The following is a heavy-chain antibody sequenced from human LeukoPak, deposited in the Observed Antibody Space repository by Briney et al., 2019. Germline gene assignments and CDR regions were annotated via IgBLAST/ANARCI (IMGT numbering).Heavy chain of an antibody. D-gene: IGHD3-16*01. J-gene: IGHJ4*02. V-gene: IGHV3-23*01. CDR2: ISVSGDIT. Sequence: GGSLRLSCAASGFTSSIYAMNWIRQAPGKGLEWVSSISVSGDITYYADSVKGRFTVSRDNSKDTLYLQMNSLRAEDTAVYYCAKVGRPRSWPRHFDYWGQGTLVTVSS. CDR3: AKVGRPRSWPRHFDY. CDR1: GFTSSIYA.